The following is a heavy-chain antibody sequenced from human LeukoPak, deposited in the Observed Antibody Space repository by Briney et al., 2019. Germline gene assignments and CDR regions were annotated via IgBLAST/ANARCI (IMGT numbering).Heavy chain of an antibody. CDR2: INPNSGGT. D-gene: IGHD3-3*01. V-gene: IGHV1-2*02. Sequence: ASVKVSCKAPGYTFTGYYMHWVRQAPGQGLEWMGWINPNSGGTNYAQKFQGSVTMTRDTSISTAYMELSRLRSDDTAVYYCARGSPNDFWSGQYYYYMDVWGKGTTVTVSS. CDR1: GYTFTGYY. J-gene: IGHJ6*03. CDR3: ARGSPNDFWSGQYYYYMDV.